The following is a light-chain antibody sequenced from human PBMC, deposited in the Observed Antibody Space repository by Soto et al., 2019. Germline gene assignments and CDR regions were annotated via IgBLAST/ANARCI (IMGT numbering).Light chain of an antibody. CDR2: AAS. J-gene: IGKJ3*01. V-gene: IGKV1-27*01. CDR1: QDIRNY. Sequence: DIQMTQSPSSLSASVGDRVTITCRASQDIRNYLAWYQQRPGKVPTLLIYAASTLQSGVPSRFSGSGSGTDYTLTISSLQPEDVATYYGHSYNTAAFTFGPGTKVDIK. CDR3: HSYNTAAFT.